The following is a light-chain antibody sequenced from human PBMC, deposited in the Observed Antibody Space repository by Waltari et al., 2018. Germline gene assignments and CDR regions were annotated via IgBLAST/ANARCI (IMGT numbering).Light chain of an antibody. CDR2: DVS. CDR1: SSHVGAYNY. Sequence: QSALTQPRPVSGSPGPSVTISCTGTSSHVGAYNYVPWYQQHPGKAPKPMIYDVSKRPSGVPDRFSGSKSGNTASLTISGLQAEDEADYYCCSYAGSNVVFGGGTKLTVL. J-gene: IGLJ2*01. CDR3: CSYAGSNVV. V-gene: IGLV2-11*01.